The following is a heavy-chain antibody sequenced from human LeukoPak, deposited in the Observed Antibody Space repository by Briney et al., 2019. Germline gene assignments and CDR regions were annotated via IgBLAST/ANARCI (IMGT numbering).Heavy chain of an antibody. J-gene: IGHJ4*02. Sequence: ASVKVSCKASGYTFTGYYMHWVRQAPGQGLEWMGWINPNSGGTNYAQKFQGRVTMTRDTSISTAYMELSRLRSDDTAVYYCARGDYSNPMTLFDYWGQGTLVTVSS. V-gene: IGHV1-2*02. CDR2: INPNSGGT. D-gene: IGHD4-11*01. CDR1: GYTFTGYY. CDR3: ARGDYSNPMTLFDY.